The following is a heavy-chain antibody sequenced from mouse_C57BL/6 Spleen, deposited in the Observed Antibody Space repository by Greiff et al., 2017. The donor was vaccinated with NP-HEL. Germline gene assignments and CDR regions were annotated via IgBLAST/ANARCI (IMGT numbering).Heavy chain of an antibody. V-gene: IGHV1-72*01. D-gene: IGHD2-3*01. Sequence: QVQLQQPGAELVKPGASVKLSCKASGYTFTSYWMHWVKQRPGRGLEWIGRIDPNSGGTKYNEKFKSKATLTGDKPCSTASMQISSLTSEDSAVFYCARRSYDGYYVRYAMDYWGQGTSGTVSS. CDR2: IDPNSGGT. CDR1: GYTFTSYW. CDR3: ARRSYDGYYVRYAMDY. J-gene: IGHJ4*01.